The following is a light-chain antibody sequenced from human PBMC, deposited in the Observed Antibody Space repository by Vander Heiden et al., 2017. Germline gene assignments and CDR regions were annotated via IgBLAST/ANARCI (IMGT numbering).Light chain of an antibody. CDR2: GAF. J-gene: IGKJ1*01. V-gene: IGKV3-20*01. Sequence: ESVLTQSPCSLSLSPGEGATLSCRASQSVNRSYLAWYQQRPGQAPRLIIYGAFTRATGIPDRFSGSGSGTDFTLTISRLEPEDFAVYYCQQYGSSQTFGQGTKVEIK. CDR3: QQYGSSQT. CDR1: QSVNRSY.